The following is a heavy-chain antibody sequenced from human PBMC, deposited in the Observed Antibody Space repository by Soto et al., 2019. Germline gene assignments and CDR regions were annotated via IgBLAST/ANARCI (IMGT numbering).Heavy chain of an antibody. J-gene: IGHJ6*02. CDR2: ISGSGAGT. CDR3: AKSVQQQLGGYGMDV. V-gene: IGHV3-23*01. CDR1: GFTFSSYA. Sequence: EVQLLESGGGLVQPGGSLRLSCAASGFTFSSYAMNWVRQAPGKGLEWVSSISGSGAGTHYADSVKGRFTISRDNAENTLYLQMNSLRAEDTALYYCAKSVQQQLGGYGMDVWGQGTTVTVSS. D-gene: IGHD6-13*01.